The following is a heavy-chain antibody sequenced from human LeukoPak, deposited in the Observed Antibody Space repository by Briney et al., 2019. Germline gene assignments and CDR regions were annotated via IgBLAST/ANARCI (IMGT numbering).Heavy chain of an antibody. J-gene: IGHJ3*02. Sequence: ASVKVSCKASGYTFTDYYMHWVQQAPGKGLEWMGLVDPEDGETIYAEKFQGRVTITADTSTDTAYMELSSLRSEDTAVYYCATRSTPEGDQDAFDIWGQGTMVTVSS. V-gene: IGHV1-69-2*01. CDR3: ATRSTPEGDQDAFDI. CDR2: VDPEDGET. CDR1: GYTFTDYY. D-gene: IGHD2-21*02.